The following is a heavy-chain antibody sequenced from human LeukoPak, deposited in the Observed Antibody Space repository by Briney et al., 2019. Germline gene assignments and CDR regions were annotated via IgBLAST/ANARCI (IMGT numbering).Heavy chain of an antibody. D-gene: IGHD2-15*01. Sequence: GGSLRLSCAASGFTFSSYGMHWVRQAPGKGLEWVAVISYDGSNKYYADSVKGRFTISRDNSKNTLYLQMNSLRAEDTAVYYCAKTTVGYSSGRYPGWPADCWGQGTLVTVSS. CDR3: AKTTVGYSSGRYPGWPADC. CDR2: ISYDGSNK. J-gene: IGHJ4*02. V-gene: IGHV3-30*18. CDR1: GFTFSSYG.